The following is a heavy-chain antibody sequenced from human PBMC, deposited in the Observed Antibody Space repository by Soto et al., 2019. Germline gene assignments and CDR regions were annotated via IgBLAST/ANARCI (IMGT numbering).Heavy chain of an antibody. Sequence: VESMKVSSSGSWYRFASYGGGCVRKMPGKGLEWMGIIYPGDSDTRYSPSFQGQVTISADKSISTAYLQWSSLKASDTAMYYCAAYSSGSYSHDAFDIWGQGTMVTVSS. CDR3: AAYSSGSYSHDAFDI. V-gene: IGHV5-51*01. D-gene: IGHD1-26*01. J-gene: IGHJ3*02. CDR1: WYRFASYG. CDR2: IYPGDSDT.